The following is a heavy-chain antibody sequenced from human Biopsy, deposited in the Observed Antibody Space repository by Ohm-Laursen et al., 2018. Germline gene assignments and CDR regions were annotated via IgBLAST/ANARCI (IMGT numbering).Heavy chain of an antibody. J-gene: IGHJ6*02. CDR2: FNPYIGYA. D-gene: IGHD3-22*01. CDR1: GFTLTAYH. V-gene: IGHV1-2*02. Sequence: VSSLNASCKASGFTLTAYHVPSVPQAPGPGLERLAGFNPYIGYAHSAQRFQRRFTVARDTSITSAYMELTSLTFDDTAIYYCARVPAYPQSDGYFGLDVWGQGTTINV. CDR3: ARVPAYPQSDGYFGLDV.